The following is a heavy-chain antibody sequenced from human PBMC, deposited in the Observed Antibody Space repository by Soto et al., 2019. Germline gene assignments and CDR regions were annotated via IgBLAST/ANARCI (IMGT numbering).Heavy chain of an antibody. CDR2: LSHDESNK. D-gene: IGHD2-2*01. CDR3: VKEGRDSTPSCSSCYGLEV. J-gene: IGHJ6*01. V-gene: IGHV3-30*18. CDR1: VFTFNTFG. Sequence: VGSLRLSCASSVFTFNTFGMHCVRHAPGKWLEWVAALSHDESNKFYADSVKGRFTISRDNSRNTLYLEMFSLRAEDTAVYYCVKEGRDSTPSCSSCYGLEVWGQGTTVSVSS.